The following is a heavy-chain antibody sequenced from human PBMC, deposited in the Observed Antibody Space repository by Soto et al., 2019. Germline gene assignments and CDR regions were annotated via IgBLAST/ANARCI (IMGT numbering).Heavy chain of an antibody. V-gene: IGHV3-30*02. J-gene: IGHJ4*02. D-gene: IGHD5-12*01. CDR2: IRDDGDKTYDGPDI. CDR3: ARVGIAEQKWPHSEF. Sequence: QVQLVESGGGVVQPGGTLRLSCITSGFIFSDYGMHWVRQVPGKGLEWVAFIRDDGDKTYDGPDIDYRDSVKGRFTISRDTSTNTLYLQRNSLRVEDTAGYSCARVGIAEQKWPHSEFWGQGTPVTVTS. CDR1: GFIFSDYG.